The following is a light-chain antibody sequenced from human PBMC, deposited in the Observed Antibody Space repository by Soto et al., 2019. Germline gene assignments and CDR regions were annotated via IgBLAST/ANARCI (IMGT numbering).Light chain of an antibody. V-gene: IGKV3-20*01. CDR3: QQYGSSPWT. CDR2: GAS. Sequence: EIVLTQSPGTLSLSPGERATLSCRASQSVSSNYLAWYQQKPGQAPRPLIYGASSRATGIPDRFSGSGAGTDFTLTMSRLESEDIAVYYCQQYGSSPWTFGQGTKVEIK. CDR1: QSVSSNY. J-gene: IGKJ1*01.